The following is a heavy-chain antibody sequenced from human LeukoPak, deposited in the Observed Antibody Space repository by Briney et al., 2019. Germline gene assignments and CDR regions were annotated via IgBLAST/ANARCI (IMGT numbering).Heavy chain of an antibody. J-gene: IGHJ4*02. V-gene: IGHV2-5*08. D-gene: IGHD3-10*01. Sequence: TLSLTCTVSGGSIGAYYWSWIRQPPGKALEWLALIFWDGDTRYSPSLKSRLSITKDTSKNQVVLTMTNMDPVDTATFYCAHSDTSGIYTFDYWGQGTLVTVSS. CDR3: AHSDTSGIYTFDY. CDR1: GGSIGAYYW. CDR2: IFWDGDT.